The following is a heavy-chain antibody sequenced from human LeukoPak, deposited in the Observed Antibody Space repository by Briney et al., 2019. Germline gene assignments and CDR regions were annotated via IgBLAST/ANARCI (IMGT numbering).Heavy chain of an antibody. D-gene: IGHD3-16*01. J-gene: IGHJ4*02. CDR1: GDTFTGFY. Sequence: GASVKVSCKASGDTFTGFYMHWVRQAPGQGLEWMGWINPDSGGTNYAHKFQGRVTMTRDTSISTAYIELSRLRSDDTAVYFCATNLGGPREPFDYWGQGTLVTVSS. CDR2: INPDSGGT. V-gene: IGHV1-2*02. CDR3: ATNLGGPREPFDY.